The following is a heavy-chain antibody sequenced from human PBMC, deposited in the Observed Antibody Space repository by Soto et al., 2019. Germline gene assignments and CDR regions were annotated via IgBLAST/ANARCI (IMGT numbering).Heavy chain of an antibody. CDR2: ISGYNGNT. D-gene: IGHD5-18*01. CDR1: GYTLSNYG. V-gene: IGHV1-18*01. Sequence: QVQLVQSGAEVKKPGASVKVSCKASGYTLSNYGISWVRQGPGQGLEWMGWISGYNGNTHYEEKVQDRIKMTTDTSTSTTYLELRSLRSDDTAVYFCARDPGFGFGYSYAFAMDVWGQGTTVTVSS. J-gene: IGHJ6*02. CDR3: ARDPGFGFGYSYAFAMDV.